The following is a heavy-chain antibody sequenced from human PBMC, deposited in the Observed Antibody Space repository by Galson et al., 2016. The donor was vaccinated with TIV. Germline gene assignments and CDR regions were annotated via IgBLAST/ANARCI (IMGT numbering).Heavy chain of an antibody. CDR3: VSSRGTDFWPNFDY. D-gene: IGHD3-3*01. CDR1: GFTFSGYS. J-gene: IGHJ4*02. V-gene: IGHV3-21*01. CDR2: ISSTLSDT. Sequence: SLRLSCAASGFTFSGYSMNWVRQAPGKGLEWVSFISSTLSDTFYADSVKGRFSISRDTTKNSVYLQMNNLSAEDMAVYYCVSSRGTDFWPNFDYWGQGTLVTVSS.